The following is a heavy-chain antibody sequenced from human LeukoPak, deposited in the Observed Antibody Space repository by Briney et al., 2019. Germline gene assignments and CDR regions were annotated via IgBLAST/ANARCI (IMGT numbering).Heavy chain of an antibody. CDR1: GFTFSDYY. Sequence: GSLRLSCAASGFTFSDYYMTWIRQTPGKGLEWVSYISISGTTTFYVDSVKGRFTISRDNTKNSLYLQMNSLRAEDTAMYYCARGTMGSDFWGQGTLVTVSS. J-gene: IGHJ4*02. CDR2: ISISGTTT. CDR3: ARGTMGSDF. D-gene: IGHD3-10*01. V-gene: IGHV3-11*01.